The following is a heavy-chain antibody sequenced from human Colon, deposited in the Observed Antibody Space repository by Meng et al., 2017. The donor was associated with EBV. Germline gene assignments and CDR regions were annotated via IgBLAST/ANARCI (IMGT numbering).Heavy chain of an antibody. CDR2: ISTNTGTP. D-gene: IGHD2/OR15-2a*01. Sequence: VRLVQSGSELKMPRASGQFSCKASGYTFSTYTINWVRQAHGRGLEWMGWISTNTGTPTYTQGFTGRFVFSVDTSVSTAYLQISSLKAEHTAVYYCARGGNFDPWGQGTLVTVSS. V-gene: IGHV7-4-1*02. J-gene: IGHJ5*02. CDR1: GYTFSTYT. CDR3: ARGGNFDP.